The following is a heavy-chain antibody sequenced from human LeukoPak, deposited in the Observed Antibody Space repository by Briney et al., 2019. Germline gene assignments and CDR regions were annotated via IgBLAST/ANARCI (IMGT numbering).Heavy chain of an antibody. Sequence: ASVKVSCKASGYTFNAYYIHWVRQAPGQGLEWMGWINPNSGGTSYAQKFQGRVTMTRDTSISTAYMELSRLGSDDTAVYFCARAGGGYSSGWGAFVIWGQGTVVTVSS. CDR2: INPNSGGT. CDR3: ARAGGGYSSGWGAFVI. CDR1: GYTFNAYY. V-gene: IGHV1-2*02. D-gene: IGHD5-18*01. J-gene: IGHJ3*02.